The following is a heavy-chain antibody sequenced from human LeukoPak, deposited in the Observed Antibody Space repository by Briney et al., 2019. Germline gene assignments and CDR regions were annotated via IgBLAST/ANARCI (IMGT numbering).Heavy chain of an antibody. CDR3: AKGASSGWLLYWFEP. V-gene: IGHV3-23*01. J-gene: IGHJ5*02. D-gene: IGHD6-19*01. CDR2: ISGSGAST. CDR1: GFTFSSYS. Sequence: GGSLRLFXAASGFTFSSYSMNWVRQAPGKGLEWVSGISGSGASTYYADSVKGRFTISRDNSKNTLYLQMNSLRVEDTALYYCAKGASSGWLLYWFEPWGPGTLVTVSS.